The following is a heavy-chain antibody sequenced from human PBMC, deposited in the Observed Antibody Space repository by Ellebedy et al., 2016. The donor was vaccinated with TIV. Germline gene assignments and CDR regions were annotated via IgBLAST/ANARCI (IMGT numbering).Heavy chain of an antibody. Sequence: SETLSLXCTVSGGSVSSGSYYWGWIRQPPGKGLEWIGSIYYSGSTYYNPSLKSRVTISVDTSKNQFSLKLSSVTAADTAVYYCARGQDAAATVYWGQGTLVTVSS. D-gene: IGHD2-15*01. V-gene: IGHV4-39*01. CDR2: IYYSGST. CDR3: ARGQDAAATVY. J-gene: IGHJ4*02. CDR1: GGSVSSGSYY.